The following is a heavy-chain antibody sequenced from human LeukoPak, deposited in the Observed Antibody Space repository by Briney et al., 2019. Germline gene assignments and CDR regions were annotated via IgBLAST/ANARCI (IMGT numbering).Heavy chain of an antibody. CDR2: ISYDGGNK. CDR3: ARQGGLQSPFDY. J-gene: IGHJ4*02. Sequence: GRSLRLSCAASGFSFNNYAMHWVRQAPGKGLEWVAVISYDGGNKYYADSVKGRFTVSRDNSKNTLYLQMNSLRAEDTALYYCARQGGLQSPFDYWGQGTLVTVSS. V-gene: IGHV3-30-3*01. D-gene: IGHD3-16*01. CDR1: GFSFNNYA.